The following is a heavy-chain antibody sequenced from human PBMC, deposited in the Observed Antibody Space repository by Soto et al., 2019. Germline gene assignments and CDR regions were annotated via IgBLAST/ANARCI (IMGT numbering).Heavy chain of an antibody. V-gene: IGHV3-74*01. D-gene: IGHD2-2*01. Sequence: GGSLRLSCAASGFPFSSYWMHWVRQAPGKGLVWVSRINSDGSSTSYADSVKGRFTISRDNAKNTLYLQMNSLRAEDTAVYYCARGIVVVPAAMVNWFDPWGQGTLVTVSS. CDR1: GFPFSSYW. J-gene: IGHJ5*02. CDR2: INSDGSST. CDR3: ARGIVVVPAAMVNWFDP.